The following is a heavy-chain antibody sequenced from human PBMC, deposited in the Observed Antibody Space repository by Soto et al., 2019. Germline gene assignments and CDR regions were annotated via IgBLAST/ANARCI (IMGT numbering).Heavy chain of an antibody. CDR1: GYNFNDYY. V-gene: IGHV1-2*02. J-gene: IGHJ4*02. D-gene: IGHD6-19*01. Sequence: QVNLVQSGAEVKKPGASVKVSSKASGYNFNDYYIYWVRQGPGQGLEWMRWMNPNTGGANYAQKFQDKVIMTTDTSISSAYLELRSLTSDDTAVYYCAKVISTIGSKQWLAQTKHQALDYWGQGTLVTVSS. CDR3: AKVISTIGSKQWLAQTKHQALDY. CDR2: MNPNTGGA.